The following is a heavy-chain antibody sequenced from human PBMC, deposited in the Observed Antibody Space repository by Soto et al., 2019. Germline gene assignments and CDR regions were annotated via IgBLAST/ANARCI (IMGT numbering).Heavy chain of an antibody. J-gene: IGHJ6*02. Sequence: SETLSLTCTVSGGSISSYYWSWIRQPPGKGLEWIGYIYYSGSTNYNPSLKSRVTISVDTSKNPFSLKLSSVTAADTAVYYCARVSGGRSSSWLFSHYYGMDVWGQGTTVTVSS. CDR1: GGSISSYY. V-gene: IGHV4-59*01. D-gene: IGHD6-13*01. CDR3: ARVSGGRSSSWLFSHYYGMDV. CDR2: IYYSGST.